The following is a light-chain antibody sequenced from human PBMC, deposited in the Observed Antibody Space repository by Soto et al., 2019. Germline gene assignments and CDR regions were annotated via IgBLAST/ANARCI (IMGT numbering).Light chain of an antibody. J-gene: IGKJ1*01. CDR3: LQDYNYPWT. CDR1: RYIRSD. CDR2: AAS. V-gene: IGKV1-6*01. Sequence: IQMTQSPSSLSASVGYRVTITCRASRYIRSDLSWHQQRPGQAPKVLIYAASSLQSGVPSRFSGSGSGTDFTLTISSLQPEDFATYYCLQDYNYPWTFGQGTKVDIK.